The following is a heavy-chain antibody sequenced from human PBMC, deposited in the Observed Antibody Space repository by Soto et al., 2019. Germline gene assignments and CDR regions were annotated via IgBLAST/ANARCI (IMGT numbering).Heavy chain of an antibody. CDR1: GGSFSGYY. V-gene: IGHV4-34*01. CDR2: INHSGST. J-gene: IGHJ4*02. CDR3: ATRVRYYDILTGYYTSDYFDY. D-gene: IGHD3-9*01. Sequence: LSLTCAVYGGSFSGYYWSWIRQPPGKGLEWIGEINHSGSTNYNPSLKSRVTISVDTSKNQFSLKLSSVTAADTAVYYCATRVRYYDILTGYYTSDYFDYWGQGTLVTVYS.